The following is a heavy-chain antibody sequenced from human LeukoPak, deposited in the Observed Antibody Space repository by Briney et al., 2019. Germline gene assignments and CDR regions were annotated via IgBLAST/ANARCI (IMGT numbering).Heavy chain of an antibody. CDR2: ISGSGGST. V-gene: IGHV3-23*01. D-gene: IGHD6-19*01. CDR3: AKTGYSSGLVDY. CDR1: GFTFSSYA. J-gene: IGHJ4*02. Sequence: GGSLRLSCAASGFTFSSYAMSWVRQAPGKGLEWVSAISGSGGSTYYADSVKGRFTISRDNSKNTLYLRMNSLRAEDTAVYYCAKTGYSSGLVDYWGQGTLVTVSS.